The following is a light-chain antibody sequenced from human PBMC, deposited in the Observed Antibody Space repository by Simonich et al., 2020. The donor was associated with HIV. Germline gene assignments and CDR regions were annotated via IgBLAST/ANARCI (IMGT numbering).Light chain of an antibody. CDR3: QQYNNWHT. J-gene: IGKJ2*01. V-gene: IGKV3-15*01. Sequence: EIVMTQSPATLSVSPGERATLSCRASQSVSSNFAWYQQKPGQAPRLLIYGASTRATGIPARFSGSGSGTEFTLTISSMQSEDFAVYYCQQYNNWHTFGQGTKVDIK. CDR2: GAS. CDR1: QSVSSN.